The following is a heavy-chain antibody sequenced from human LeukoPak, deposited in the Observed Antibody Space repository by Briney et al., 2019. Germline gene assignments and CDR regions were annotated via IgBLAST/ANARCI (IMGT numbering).Heavy chain of an antibody. CDR2: IYYSGST. J-gene: IGHJ4*02. CDR1: GGSISSYY. D-gene: IGHD3-22*01. V-gene: IGHV4-59*08. CDR3: ARYWGPYDNSGAYFDY. Sequence: SETLSLTCTASGGSISSYYWSWIRQPPGKGLEWIGYIYYSGSTNYNPSLKSRVTISVDTSKNQFSLKLSSVTAADTAMYYCARYWGPYDNSGAYFDYWGQGTLVTVSS.